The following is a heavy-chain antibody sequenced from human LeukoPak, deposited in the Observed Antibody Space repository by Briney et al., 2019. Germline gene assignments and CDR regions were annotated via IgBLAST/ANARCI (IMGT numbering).Heavy chain of an antibody. CDR3: ATERGVTINWFDP. Sequence: GGSLRLSCAASGFTFSSYWMSWVRQAPGKGVEWVSNIKQDGSEKYYVDSVKGRFTISRDNAKNSLYLQMNSLRAEDTAVYYCATERGVTINWFDPWGQGTLVTVPS. D-gene: IGHD4-17*01. V-gene: IGHV3-7*04. J-gene: IGHJ5*02. CDR2: IKQDGSEK. CDR1: GFTFSSYW.